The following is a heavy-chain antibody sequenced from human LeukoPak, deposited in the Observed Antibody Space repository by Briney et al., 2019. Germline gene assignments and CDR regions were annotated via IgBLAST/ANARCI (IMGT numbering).Heavy chain of an antibody. CDR2: ISYDGSNK. D-gene: IGHD3-3*01. J-gene: IGHJ4*02. CDR3: ARDRDSRSIFYIFDY. CDR1: GFTFSSYA. Sequence: GGSLRLSCAASGFTFSSYAMHWVRQAPGKGLEWVAVISYDGSNKYYADSVKGRFTISRDNSKNTLYLQMNSLRAEDTAVYYCARDRDSRSIFYIFDYWGQGTLVTVSS. V-gene: IGHV3-30*04.